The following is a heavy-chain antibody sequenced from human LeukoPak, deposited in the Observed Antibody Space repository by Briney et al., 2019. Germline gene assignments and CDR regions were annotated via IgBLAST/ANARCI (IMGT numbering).Heavy chain of an antibody. V-gene: IGHV4-34*01. CDR2: INHSGST. Sequence: SETLSLTCAVYGGSFSGYYWSWIRQPPGKGLEWIGEINHSGSTNYNPSLKSRVTMSVDTSKNQFSLKLSSVTAADTAVYYCARAPITMVRGVISSYYYYYGMDVWGQGTTVTVSS. CDR1: GGSFSGYY. CDR3: ARAPITMVRGVISSYYYYYGMDV. J-gene: IGHJ6*02. D-gene: IGHD3-10*01.